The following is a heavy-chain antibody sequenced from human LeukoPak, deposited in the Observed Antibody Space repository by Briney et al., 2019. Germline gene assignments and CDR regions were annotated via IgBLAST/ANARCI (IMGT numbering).Heavy chain of an antibody. V-gene: IGHV3-74*01. Sequence: GGSLRLSCAASGFTFSSYWMHWVRQAPGKGLVWVSRINSDGSSTNYADSVKGRFTISRDNSKNTLYLQMNSLRVEDTAVYYCAKDRIKSGYNGALDIWGQGTMVTVSS. CDR2: INSDGSST. J-gene: IGHJ3*02. CDR1: GFTFSSYW. D-gene: IGHD2-8*01. CDR3: AKDRIKSGYNGALDI.